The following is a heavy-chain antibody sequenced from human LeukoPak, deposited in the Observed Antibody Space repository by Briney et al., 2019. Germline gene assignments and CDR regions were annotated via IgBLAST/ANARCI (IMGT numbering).Heavy chain of an antibody. D-gene: IGHD3-10*01. V-gene: IGHV3-11*01. CDR1: GFTFSDYY. Sequence: GGSLRLSCAASGFTFSDYYMSWLRQAPGKGLEWVSYISSSGSTIYYADSVKGRFSISRDNAKNSLYLQMNSLRADDTAVYYCATHSYNEDYWGQGTLVTVSS. J-gene: IGHJ4*02. CDR3: ATHSYNEDY. CDR2: ISSSGSTI.